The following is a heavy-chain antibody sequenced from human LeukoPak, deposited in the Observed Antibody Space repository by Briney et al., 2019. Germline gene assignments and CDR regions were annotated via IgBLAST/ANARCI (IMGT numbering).Heavy chain of an antibody. Sequence: SETLSLTCAVYGGSFSGYYWSWIRQPPGKGLEWIGEINHSGSTNYNPSLKSRVTISVDTSKNQFSLKLRSVTAADTAVYYCARDRYSSSSTGYYYYYMDVWGKGTTVTVSS. CDR1: GGSFSGYY. V-gene: IGHV4-34*01. CDR3: ARDRYSSSSTGYYYYYMDV. J-gene: IGHJ6*03. CDR2: INHSGST. D-gene: IGHD6-6*01.